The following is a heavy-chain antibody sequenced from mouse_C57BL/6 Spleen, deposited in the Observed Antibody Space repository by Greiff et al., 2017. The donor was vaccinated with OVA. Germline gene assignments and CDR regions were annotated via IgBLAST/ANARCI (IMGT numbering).Heavy chain of an antibody. V-gene: IGHV5-4*01. CDR1: GFTFSSYA. J-gene: IGHJ1*03. D-gene: IGHD1-1*01. CDR3: AIDPATNSYWYFDV. CDR2: ISDGGSYT. Sequence: EVQLQESGGGLVKPGGSLKLSCAASGFTFSSYAMSWVRQTPEKRLEWVATISDGGSYTYYPDNVKGRFTISRDNAKNNLYLQMSHLKSEDTAMYYCAIDPATNSYWYFDVWGTGTTVTVSS.